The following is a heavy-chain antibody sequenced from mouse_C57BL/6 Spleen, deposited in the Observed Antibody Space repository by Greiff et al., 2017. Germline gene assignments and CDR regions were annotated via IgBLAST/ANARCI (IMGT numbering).Heavy chain of an antibody. CDR2: ISYDGSN. Sequence: EVKLLESGPGLVKPSQSLSLTCSVTGYSITSGNYWNWIRQFPGNKLEWMGYISYDGSNNYNPSLKNRISITRDPSKNQFFLKLNSVTTEDTATYYCATPLIYYDYGTCYFDVWGTGTTVTVSS. CDR3: ATPLIYYDYGTCYFDV. V-gene: IGHV3-6*01. CDR1: GYSITSGNY. J-gene: IGHJ1*03. D-gene: IGHD2-4*01.